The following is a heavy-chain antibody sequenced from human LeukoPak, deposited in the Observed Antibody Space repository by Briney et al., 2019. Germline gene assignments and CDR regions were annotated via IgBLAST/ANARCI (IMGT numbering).Heavy chain of an antibody. CDR3: ARSRRLGDYFDY. J-gene: IGHJ4*02. V-gene: IGHV3-23*01. CDR2: ISGSGGST. D-gene: IGHD5-12*01. Sequence: GGSLRLSCAASGFTFSSYGMGWVRQASGKGLEWVSAISGSGGSTYYADSVKGRFTISRDNSKNTLYLQMNSLRAEDTAVYYCARSRRLGDYFDYWGQGTLVTVSS. CDR1: GFTFSSYG.